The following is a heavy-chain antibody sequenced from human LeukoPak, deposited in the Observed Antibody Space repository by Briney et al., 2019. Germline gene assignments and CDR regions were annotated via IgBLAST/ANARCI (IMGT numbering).Heavy chain of an antibody. Sequence: PGGSLRLSCAASGFTFSSYGMHWVRQAPGKGLEWVAVISCDGSNKYYAGSVKGRFTISRDNSKNTLYLQMNSLRAEDTAVYYCAKDGGSSYFDYWGQGTLVTVSS. CDR3: AKDGGSSYFDY. J-gene: IGHJ4*02. CDR2: ISCDGSNK. V-gene: IGHV3-30*18. CDR1: GFTFSSYG. D-gene: IGHD6-6*01.